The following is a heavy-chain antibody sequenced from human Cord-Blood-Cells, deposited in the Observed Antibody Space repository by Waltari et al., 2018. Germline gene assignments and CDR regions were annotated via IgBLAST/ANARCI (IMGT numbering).Heavy chain of an antibody. CDR1: GGSFSGYY. Sequence: QVQLQQWGAGLLKPSETLSLTCAVYGGSFSGYYWSWIRQPPGKGLEGIGEINHSGSTNYSPSLKGRVTISVDTSKNQFSLKLSSVTAADTAVYYSASLVSEDIVVVTAANAFDIWGQGTMVTVSS. CDR3: ASLVSEDIVVVTAANAFDI. J-gene: IGHJ3*02. D-gene: IGHD2-2*01. CDR2: INHSGST. V-gene: IGHV4-34*01.